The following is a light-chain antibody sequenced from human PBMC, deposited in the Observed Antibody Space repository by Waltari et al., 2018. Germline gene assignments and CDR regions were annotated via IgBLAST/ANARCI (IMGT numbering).Light chain of an antibody. Sequence: LTQSPGTLSLSPGERATLSCRASHNIGTYLVWDQQKPGQPPRLLMYAASRRATGVPDRFSGSGSGTDFSLTISRLEPEDFAVYYCQNHERLPATFGQGTRVEIK. V-gene: IGKV3-20*01. J-gene: IGKJ1*01. CDR1: HNIGTY. CDR3: QNHERLPAT. CDR2: AAS.